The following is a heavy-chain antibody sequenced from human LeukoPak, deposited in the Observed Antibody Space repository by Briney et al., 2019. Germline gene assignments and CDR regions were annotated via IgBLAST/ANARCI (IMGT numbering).Heavy chain of an antibody. Sequence: PSETLSLTCAVYGGSFSGYYWSWIRQPPGKGLEWIGEINHSGSTNYNPSLKSRVTISVDTSKNQFSLKLSSVTAADTAVYYCARSPYSSSWYIYDPWFDPWSQGTLVTVSS. V-gene: IGHV4-34*01. D-gene: IGHD6-13*01. CDR3: ARSPYSSSWYIYDPWFDP. CDR1: GGSFSGYY. CDR2: INHSGST. J-gene: IGHJ5*02.